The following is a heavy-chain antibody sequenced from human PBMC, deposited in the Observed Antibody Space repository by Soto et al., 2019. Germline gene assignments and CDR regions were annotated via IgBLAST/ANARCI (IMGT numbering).Heavy chain of an antibody. Sequence: QVQLVESGGGVVQPGRSLRLSCAASGFTFSSHGMHWVRQAPGKGLEWVAVISYDGSNKYYADSVKGRFTISRDNSKNTLYLQMNSLRAEDTAVYYCAKIYSSGSFDYWGQGTLVTVSS. CDR3: AKIYSSGSFDY. CDR1: GFTFSSHG. J-gene: IGHJ4*02. V-gene: IGHV3-30*18. D-gene: IGHD6-19*01. CDR2: ISYDGSNK.